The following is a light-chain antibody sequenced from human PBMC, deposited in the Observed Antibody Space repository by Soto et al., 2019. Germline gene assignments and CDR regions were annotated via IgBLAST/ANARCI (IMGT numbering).Light chain of an antibody. CDR1: SSDVGGYNY. J-gene: IGLJ3*02. CDR2: EVS. CDR3: SSYTGSTTPV. V-gene: IGLV2-14*01. Sequence: QSALTQPASVSGSSGQAITISCRGTSSDVGGYNYVSRYQHHPRQAPKLMIYEVSSRPSRVSNRFSGSKSGNTASLTISGLQAEDEADYYCSSYTGSTTPVFGGGTKVTVL.